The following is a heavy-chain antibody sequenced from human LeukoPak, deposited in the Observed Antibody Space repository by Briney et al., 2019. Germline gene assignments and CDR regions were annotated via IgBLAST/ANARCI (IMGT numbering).Heavy chain of an antibody. CDR2: IYYSGNT. V-gene: IGHV4-39*01. CDR1: RGSITNSNLY. D-gene: IGHD2-2*01. Sequence: PSQTLSLTRTLSRGSITNSNLYWGWLRHPPGKGREWCGCIYYSGNTYYTPSLKSRVTISLDPQKNPLSRELSSVTAADTAVYYCARRLGYCSSTSCLYFDYWGQGTLVTVSS. CDR3: ARRLGYCSSTSCLYFDY. J-gene: IGHJ4*02.